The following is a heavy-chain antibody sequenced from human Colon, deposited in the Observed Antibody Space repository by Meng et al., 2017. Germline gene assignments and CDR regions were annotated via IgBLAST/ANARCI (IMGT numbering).Heavy chain of an antibody. CDR1: GFTFSNYW. CDR2: IKQDGSER. D-gene: IGHD2-15*01. V-gene: IGHV3-7*01. J-gene: IGHJ4*02. CDR3: ARIGFCSGRTCYSGDYFDY. Sequence: ESLKISCAASGFTFSNYWMTWVGPAPGKGLDWVANIKQDGSERFYLDAVRGRFTISRDNARNSLYLQMYSLRDEDTAVYFCARIGFCSGRTCYSGDYFDYWGQGSLVTVSS.